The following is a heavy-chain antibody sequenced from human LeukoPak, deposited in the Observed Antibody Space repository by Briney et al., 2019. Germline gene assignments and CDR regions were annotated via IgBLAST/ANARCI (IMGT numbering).Heavy chain of an antibody. D-gene: IGHD6-13*01. J-gene: IGHJ4*02. V-gene: IGHV1-2*06. CDR1: RYTFTGYY. CDR3: ARDRFEAAHFAY. CDR2: INPNSGGT. Sequence: ASVKVSCKASRYTFTGYYMHWVRQAPGQGLEWMGRINPNSGGTNYAQKFQGRVTMTRDTSISTAYMELSRLRSDDTAVYYCARDRFEAAHFAYWGQGTLVTVSS.